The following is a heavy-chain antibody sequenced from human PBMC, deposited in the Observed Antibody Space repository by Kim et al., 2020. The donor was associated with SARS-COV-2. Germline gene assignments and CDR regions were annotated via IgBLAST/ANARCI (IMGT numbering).Heavy chain of an antibody. V-gene: IGHV3-23*01. CDR3: AKGLTSSGYYFAGDY. J-gene: IGHJ4*02. CDR2: ITVSGGTT. CDR1: GFTFSSYA. Sequence: GGSLRLSCAASGFTFSSYAMSWVRQAPGKGLEWVATITVSGGTTYCADPLKGRFTISRDNSKTTLYLQMNSLRAEDTAVYYCAKGLTSSGYYFAGDYWGQGTLVTVSS. D-gene: IGHD3-22*01.